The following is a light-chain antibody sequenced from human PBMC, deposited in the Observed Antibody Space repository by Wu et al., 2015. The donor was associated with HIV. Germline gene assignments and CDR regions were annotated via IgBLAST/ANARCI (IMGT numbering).Light chain of an antibody. Sequence: EVVMTQSPATLSVSPGERATLSCRASQSVGSNFAWYQQKPGQAPRLLIYDASTRATGVPARFSGSGSGTEFTLTISTMQSEDFGIYFCQQYNNWPRTFGQGTKVE. CDR3: QQYNNWPRT. J-gene: IGKJ1*01. CDR1: QSVGSN. CDR2: DAS. V-gene: IGKV3-15*01.